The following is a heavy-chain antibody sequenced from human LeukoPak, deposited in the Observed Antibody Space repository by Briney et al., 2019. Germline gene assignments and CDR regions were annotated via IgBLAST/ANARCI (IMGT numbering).Heavy chain of an antibody. D-gene: IGHD2-21*01. J-gene: IGHJ4*02. CDR2: IYTSGST. Sequence: PSETLSLTCTVSGGSISSYYWSWLRQPAGKGLDWIGRIYTSGSTNYNPSLKSRVTMSVDTSKNQFSLKLSSVTAADTAVYYCARGIWNYYFDYWGQGTLVTVSS. CDR3: ARGIWNYYFDY. V-gene: IGHV4-4*07. CDR1: GGSISSYY.